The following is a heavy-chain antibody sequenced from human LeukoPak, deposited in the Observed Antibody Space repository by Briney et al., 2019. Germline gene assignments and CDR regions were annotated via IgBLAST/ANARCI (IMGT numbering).Heavy chain of an antibody. CDR2: ISGYNGNT. Sequence: ASVKVSCKASGYTFTSYGISWVRQAPGQGLEWMGWISGYNGNTNYAQKVQGRVTMTADTSTSTAFMELWSLRSDDTAVYYCAREPGYDSSGYSTYYYYYMDVWGKGTTVTVSS. J-gene: IGHJ6*03. CDR1: GYTFTSYG. CDR3: AREPGYDSSGYSTYYYYYMDV. V-gene: IGHV1-18*01. D-gene: IGHD3-22*01.